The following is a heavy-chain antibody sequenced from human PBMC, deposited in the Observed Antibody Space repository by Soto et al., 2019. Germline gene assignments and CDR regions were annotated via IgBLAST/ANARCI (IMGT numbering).Heavy chain of an antibody. Sequence: ASVKVSCKASGYTFTSYGISWVRQAPGQGLEWMGWISAYNGNTNYAQKLQGRVTMTTDTSTSTAYMELRSLRSDDTAVYYCAILYSSSSSYYYYYGMDVWGQGTTVTVSS. V-gene: IGHV1-18*01. CDR1: GYTFTSYG. D-gene: IGHD6-6*01. J-gene: IGHJ6*02. CDR2: ISAYNGNT. CDR3: AILYSSSSSYYYYYGMDV.